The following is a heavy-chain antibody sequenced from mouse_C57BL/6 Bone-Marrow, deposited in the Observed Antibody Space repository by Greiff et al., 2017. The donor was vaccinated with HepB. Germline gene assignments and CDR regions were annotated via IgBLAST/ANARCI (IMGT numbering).Heavy chain of an antibody. CDR1: GFTFSDYY. J-gene: IGHJ4*01. D-gene: IGHD1-1*01. V-gene: IGHV5-12*01. CDR3: ARHNYGSSLYYAMDY. Sequence: EVQLVEFGGGLVQPGGSLKLSCAASGFTFSDYYMYWVRQTPEKRLEWVAYISNGGGSTYYPDTVKGRFTISRDNAKNTLYLQMSRLKSEDTAMYYCARHNYGSSLYYAMDYWGQGTSVTVSS. CDR2: ISNGGGST.